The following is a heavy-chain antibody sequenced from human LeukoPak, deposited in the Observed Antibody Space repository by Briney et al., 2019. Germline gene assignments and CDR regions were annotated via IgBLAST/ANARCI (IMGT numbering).Heavy chain of an antibody. CDR3: ARRYDFWSGYPPPLDY. D-gene: IGHD3-3*01. V-gene: IGHV4-34*01. CDR1: GGSISSYY. Sequence: SETLSPTCTVSGGSISSYYWSWIRQPPGKGLEWIGQINPSRNTNYNPSLKSRVTISVDTSKKQFPLKLSSVTAADTAVYYCARRYDFWSGYPPPLDYWGQGTLVTVSS. CDR2: INPSRNT. J-gene: IGHJ4*02.